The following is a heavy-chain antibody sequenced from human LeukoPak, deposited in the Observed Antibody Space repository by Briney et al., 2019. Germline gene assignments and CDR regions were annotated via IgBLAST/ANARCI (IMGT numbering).Heavy chain of an antibody. J-gene: IGHJ4*02. CDR2: INWNGGST. D-gene: IGHD4-17*01. V-gene: IGHV3-20*04. CDR1: GFTFDDYG. CDR3: GPDDYGDYVPPWL. Sequence: GGSLRLSCAASGFTFDDYGMSWVRQAPGKGLEWVSGINWNGGSTGYADSVKGRFTISRDNAKNSLYLQMNSLRAEDTAVYYCGPDDYGDYVPPWLGGQGTLVTVSS.